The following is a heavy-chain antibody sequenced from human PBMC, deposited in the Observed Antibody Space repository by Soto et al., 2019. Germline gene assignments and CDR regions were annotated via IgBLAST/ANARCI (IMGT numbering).Heavy chain of an antibody. V-gene: IGHV4-34*01. CDR1: GGSFSFHS. CDR2: INHGGST. J-gene: IGHJ4*02. CDR3: ARARSIAVYDS. Sequence: SKTLSLTCAVYGGSFSFHSWTWIRQPPGKGLEWIGEINHGGSTNYNTSLKSRVTISEDTSKNQFSLKLSSVTAADTAIYYCARARSIAVYDSWGQGTLVTVSS. D-gene: IGHD6-19*01.